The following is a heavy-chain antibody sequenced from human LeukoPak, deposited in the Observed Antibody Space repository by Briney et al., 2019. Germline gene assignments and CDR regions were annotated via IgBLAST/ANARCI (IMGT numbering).Heavy chain of an antibody. CDR2: IYHSGST. CDR1: GGSISSSNW. Sequence: PSGTLSLTCAVSGGSISSSNWWSWVRQPPGKGLEWIGEIYHSGSTNYNPSLKSRVTISVDTSKNQFSLKLSSVTAADTAVYYCAREEAYYYGSGVNWFDPWGQGTLVTVSS. J-gene: IGHJ5*02. V-gene: IGHV4-4*02. CDR3: AREEAYYYGSGVNWFDP. D-gene: IGHD3-10*01.